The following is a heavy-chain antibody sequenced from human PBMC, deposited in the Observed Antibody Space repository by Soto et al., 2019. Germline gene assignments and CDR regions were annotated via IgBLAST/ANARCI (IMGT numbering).Heavy chain of an antibody. CDR1: GGTFSSYA. V-gene: IGHV1-69*13. Sequence: SVKVSCKASGGTFSSYAIRWVRQAPGQGLEWMGGIMPIFGTANYAQKFQGRVTITADESTSTAYMELSSLRSEDTAGYYCASLYYDYVWGSYRYTLRAFDIWGQGTMVTVSS. D-gene: IGHD3-16*02. J-gene: IGHJ3*02. CDR2: IMPIFGTA. CDR3: ASLYYDYVWGSYRYTLRAFDI.